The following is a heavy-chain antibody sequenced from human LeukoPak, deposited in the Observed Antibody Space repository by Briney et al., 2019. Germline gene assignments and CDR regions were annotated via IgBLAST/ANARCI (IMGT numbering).Heavy chain of an antibody. V-gene: IGHV3-11*01. Sequence: KAGGSLRLSCAASGFTFSDYYMSWIRQAPGKGLEWVSYISSSGSTIYYADSVKGRFTISRDNAKNSLYLQMNSLRAEDTAVYYCARSGTYSRHYYYMDVWGKGTTVTVSS. J-gene: IGHJ6*03. D-gene: IGHD1-26*01. CDR1: GFTFSDYY. CDR2: ISSSGSTI. CDR3: ARSGTYSRHYYYMDV.